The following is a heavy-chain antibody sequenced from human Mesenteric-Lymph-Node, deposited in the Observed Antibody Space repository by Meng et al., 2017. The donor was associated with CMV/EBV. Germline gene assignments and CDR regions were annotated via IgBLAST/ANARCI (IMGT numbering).Heavy chain of an antibody. D-gene: IGHD1-1*01. CDR3: ARGVQY. CDR2: ISRSRSYI. V-gene: IGHV3-21*01. CDR1: GFTFSDYS. J-gene: IGHJ4*02. Sequence: GESLKISCAASGFTFSDYSMNWVRQTPGKGLEWVSSISRSRSYIYYADSVKGRFTISRDNAKNSLYLQMNSLRAEDTAVYYCARGVQYWGQGTLVTVSS.